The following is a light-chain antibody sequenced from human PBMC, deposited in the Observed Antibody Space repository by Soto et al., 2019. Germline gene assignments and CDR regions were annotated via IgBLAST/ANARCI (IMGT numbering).Light chain of an antibody. J-gene: IGKJ5*01. CDR3: QQRSNWPPVIT. CDR2: DAS. V-gene: IGKV3-11*01. CDR1: QSFSGY. Sequence: DILLTQSPATLSLSPGERATLSCRASQSFSGYLAWYQQKPGQAPRLLIYDASKRATGIPARFSGWGAGTAFTLTSSSLEPEDFAVDYCQQRSNWPPVITFGQGTRLEIK.